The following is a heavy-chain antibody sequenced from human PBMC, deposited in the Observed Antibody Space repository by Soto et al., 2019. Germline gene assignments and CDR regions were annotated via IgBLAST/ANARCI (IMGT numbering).Heavy chain of an antibody. CDR2: SYYSGSN. CDR1: GGSISSYY. J-gene: IGHJ3*02. Sequence: PSETLSLTCTVSGGSISSYYWSWIRQPPGKGLERIRYSYYSGSNKDNHSLKSRDTITVDKTKYQFSLKLSSVTAADTAVYYCARDYHSGGAFDIWGQGTMVT. V-gene: IGHV4-59*01. CDR3: ARDYHSGGAFDI. D-gene: IGHD6-19*01.